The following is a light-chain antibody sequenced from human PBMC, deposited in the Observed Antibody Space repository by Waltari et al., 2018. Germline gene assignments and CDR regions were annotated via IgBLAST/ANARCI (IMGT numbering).Light chain of an antibody. CDR2: EVS. CDR3: SSDASRVAGL. CDR1: SSDIGAYDR. J-gene: IGLJ2*01. V-gene: IGLV2-14*01. Sequence: QAALTQSPSVSGSPGQSVTISCTGSSSDIGAYDRVSWYQQYPGKAPKLVIYEVSKRPSGVADRVSRSKSGNTASLTISGVQAEDGADYYCSSDASRVAGLFGGGTRMTVL.